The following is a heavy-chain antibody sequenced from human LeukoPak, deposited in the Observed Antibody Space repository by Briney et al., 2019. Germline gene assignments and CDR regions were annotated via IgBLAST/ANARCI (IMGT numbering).Heavy chain of an antibody. J-gene: IGHJ3*02. CDR3: ARGRWSTFDI. CDR2: TYQRSV. CDR1: GDSVSSNTVA. Sequence: SQTLSLTCVISGDSVSSNTVAWNWIRQSPSRGLEWLGRTYQRSVYYGMSVKGRITINPDTSNNRPSLHLNSVTPEDTAVYYCARGRWSTFDIWGQGTMVTVSS. V-gene: IGHV6-1*01. D-gene: IGHD2-8*02.